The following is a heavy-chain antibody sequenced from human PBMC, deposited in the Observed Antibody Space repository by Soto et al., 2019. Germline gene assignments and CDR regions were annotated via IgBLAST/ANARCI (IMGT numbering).Heavy chain of an antibody. Sequence: PGGSLRLSCAASGFTFSGYSMSWVRQAPGKGLEWVSSMDSSSRYIYYADSVKGRFTISRDNAKNSLYLQLNGLRAEDTAVYYCTRGSIVVIVTAWGDVWGQGTTVTVSS. CDR2: MDSSSRYI. V-gene: IGHV3-21*01. CDR3: TRGSIVVIVTAWGDV. CDR1: GFTFSGYS. D-gene: IGHD2-2*01. J-gene: IGHJ6*02.